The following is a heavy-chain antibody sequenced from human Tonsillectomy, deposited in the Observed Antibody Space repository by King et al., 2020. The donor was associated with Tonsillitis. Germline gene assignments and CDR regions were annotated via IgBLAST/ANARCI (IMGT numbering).Heavy chain of an antibody. J-gene: IGHJ3*01. V-gene: IGHV1-18*01. D-gene: IGHD1-14*01. Sequence: QLVQSGAEVKKPGASVKVSCKASGYTFSRYGISWVRRAPGQGLEWMGWIGGYSGDTNYAQKFQGRVTMIRDTSTSTAYMELRSLRFNDTAVYYCASAGTDFDTFDVWSQGTMVTVSS. CDR2: IGGYSGDT. CDR1: GYTFSRYG. CDR3: ASAGTDFDTFDV.